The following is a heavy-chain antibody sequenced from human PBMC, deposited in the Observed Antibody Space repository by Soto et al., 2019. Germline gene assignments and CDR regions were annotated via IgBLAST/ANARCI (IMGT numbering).Heavy chain of an antibody. CDR1: GYAFGNND. CDR3: ARMATSGTLNWFDP. V-gene: IGHV1-8*01. CDR2: MNPNSGNG. J-gene: IGHJ5*02. Sequence: ASVKVSCKASGYAFGNNDISWVRQGTGQGLEWMGWMNPNSGNGGYAQKFQGRVTMTRDTSTSTAYMELSSLTSDDTAIYYCARMATSGTLNWFDPWGQGTLVTVSS.